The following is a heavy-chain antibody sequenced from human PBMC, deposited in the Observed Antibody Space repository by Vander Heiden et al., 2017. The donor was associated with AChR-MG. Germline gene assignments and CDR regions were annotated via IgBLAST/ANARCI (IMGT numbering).Heavy chain of an antibody. D-gene: IGHD5-12*01. Sequence: EVQLVESGGGLVQPGRSLRLSCAASGFTFDNYAMHWVRQAPGKGLEWVSGLTWNSDSDSIGYADSVKGRFTISRDNAKNSLYLQMNSLRAEDTALYFCAKDMEGRTYSASSWDYWGQGTLVTVSS. J-gene: IGHJ4*02. CDR2: LTWNSDSDSI. CDR3: AKDMEGRTYSASSWDY. V-gene: IGHV3-9*01. CDR1: GFTFDNYA.